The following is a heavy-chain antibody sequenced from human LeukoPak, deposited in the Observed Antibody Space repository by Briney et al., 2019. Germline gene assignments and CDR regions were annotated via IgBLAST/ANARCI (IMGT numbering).Heavy chain of an antibody. J-gene: IGHJ1*01. D-gene: IGHD3-16*01. CDR2: ISSDGGST. Sequence: GGSLRLSCAASGLSFSTSAMHWVRQAPGKGLEYVAAISSDGGSTYHADSVKGRFTISRDNSKNTLYLQMGSLRTEDMAMYYCARSSDTRFGELALWGQGTLVTVSS. V-gene: IGHV3-64*02. CDR1: GLSFSTSA. CDR3: ARSSDTRFGELAL.